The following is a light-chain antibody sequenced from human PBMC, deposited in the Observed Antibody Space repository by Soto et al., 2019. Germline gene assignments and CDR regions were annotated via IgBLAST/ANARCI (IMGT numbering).Light chain of an antibody. J-gene: IGLJ2*01. CDR2: EVS. V-gene: IGLV2-8*01. Sequence: QSALTQPPSASGSPGQSVTISCTGTSSDVGDYKFVSWYQQHPGKAPKLLIYEVSRRPSGVPDRFSGSKSGNTASLTVSGLQAEDEADYYCSSYAGNNNVVFGGGTKLNVL. CDR3: SSYAGNNNVV. CDR1: SSDVGDYKF.